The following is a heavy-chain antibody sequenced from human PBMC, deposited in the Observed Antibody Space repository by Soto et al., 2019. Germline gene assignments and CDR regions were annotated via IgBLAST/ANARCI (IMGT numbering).Heavy chain of an antibody. J-gene: IGHJ6*02. D-gene: IGHD3-10*01. CDR2: TNPNSGGT. V-gene: IGHV1-2*04. Sequence: ASVKVSCKASGYTFTGYYMHWVRQAPGQGLEWMGWTNPNSGGTNYAQKFQGWVTMTRDTSISTAYMELSRLISDDTAVYYCARDYYGSGSYFHRHYYYYGMDVWGQGTTVTVSS. CDR3: ARDYYGSGSYFHRHYYYYGMDV. CDR1: GYTFTGYY.